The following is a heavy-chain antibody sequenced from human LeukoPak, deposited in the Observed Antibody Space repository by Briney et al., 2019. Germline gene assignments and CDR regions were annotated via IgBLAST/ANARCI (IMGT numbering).Heavy chain of an antibody. D-gene: IGHD2-2*01. CDR3: ASGCSSTSCYSPWLFDL. J-gene: IGHJ2*01. V-gene: IGHV4-30-2*01. CDR1: GGSISSGGYS. CDR2: IYHSGST. Sequence: SQTLSLTCAVSGGSISSGGYSWRWIRQPPGKGLEWIGYIYHSGSTYYNPSLNSRVTISVDRSKNQFSLKLSSVTAADTAVYYCASGCSSTSCYSPWLFDLWGRGTLVTVSS.